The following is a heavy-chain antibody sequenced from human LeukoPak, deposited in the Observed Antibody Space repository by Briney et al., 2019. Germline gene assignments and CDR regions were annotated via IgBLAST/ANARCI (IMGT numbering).Heavy chain of an antibody. CDR1: GFTFSGSA. J-gene: IGHJ1*01. V-gene: IGHV3-23*01. D-gene: IGHD2/OR15-2a*01. Sequence: PGGSLRLSCAASGFTFSGSAMSWVRQAPGEGLEWVSLISYSGANSYYTDSVRGRFTISRDNSKHTLYLQMNSLRAEDTAVYYCAKTLFYDRGHETFQHWGQGTLVTVSS. CDR2: ISYSGANS. CDR3: AKTLFYDRGHETFQH.